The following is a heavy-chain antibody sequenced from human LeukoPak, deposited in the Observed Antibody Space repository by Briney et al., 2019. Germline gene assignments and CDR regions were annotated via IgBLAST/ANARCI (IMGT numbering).Heavy chain of an antibody. D-gene: IGHD7-27*01. CDR2: IYPHRLTI. CDR3: ARDRAGSWGMDY. CDR1: GYSFTANH. J-gene: IGHJ4*02. Sequence: ASVKISCKAPGYSFTANHIHWVRQAPGQGLEWMGIIYPHRLTITYAQKFQGRVTLTSDTSTSTVYLELNTLKSEDTAVYFCARDRAGSWGMDYWGQGTLVTVSS. V-gene: IGHV1-46*01.